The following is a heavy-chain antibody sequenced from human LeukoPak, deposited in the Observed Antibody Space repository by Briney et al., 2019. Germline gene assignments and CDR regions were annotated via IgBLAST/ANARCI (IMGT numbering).Heavy chain of an antibody. V-gene: IGHV7-4-1*02. CDR3: ARSFVVVPGAIDWFDP. Sequence: ASVKVSCKASGYTFSSYAMNWVRQSPGPGLEWMGWINTNTGNPVYAQGFTGRFVFSLDTLVRTAYLQINSLKAEDTAVYYCARSFVVVPGAIDWFDPWGQGTLVTVSS. CDR2: INTNTGNP. J-gene: IGHJ5*02. CDR1: GYTFSSYA. D-gene: IGHD2-2*02.